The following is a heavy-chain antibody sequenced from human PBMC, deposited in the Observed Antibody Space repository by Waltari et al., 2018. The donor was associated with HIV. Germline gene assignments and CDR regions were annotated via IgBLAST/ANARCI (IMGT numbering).Heavy chain of an antibody. CDR3: ARFNLKSDNFPSF. J-gene: IGHJ4*02. Sequence: QVQLVQSGSELKKPGASVKVSCKTSGYTFTTYAMNWGRQAPGQGLEWMGWINTETGNPSYAQGFAGRFVFSLDTSVSTAYLQINSLTADDTAVYYCARFNLKSDNFPSFWGQGTLVTVSS. CDR2: INTETGNP. V-gene: IGHV7-4-1*02. CDR1: GYTFTTYA. D-gene: IGHD2-21*01.